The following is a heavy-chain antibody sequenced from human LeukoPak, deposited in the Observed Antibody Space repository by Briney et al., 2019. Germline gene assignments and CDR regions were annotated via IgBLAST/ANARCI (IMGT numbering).Heavy chain of an antibody. V-gene: IGHV3-7*01. CDR3: ASRTAGPSPYWFDP. CDR1: GFTFSSYW. J-gene: IGHJ5*02. CDR2: IKQDGSEK. D-gene: IGHD6-13*01. Sequence: PGGSLRLSCAASGFTFSSYWMSWVRQAPGKGLEWVANIKQDGSEKYYVDSVKGRFTISRDNAKNSLYLQVNSLRAEDTAVYYRASRTAGPSPYWFDPWGQGTLVTVSS.